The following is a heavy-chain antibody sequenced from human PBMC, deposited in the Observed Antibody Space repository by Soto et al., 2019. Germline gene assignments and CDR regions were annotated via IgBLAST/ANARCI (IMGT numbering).Heavy chain of an antibody. CDR1: GFTFSNYA. J-gene: IGHJ2*01. CDR2: ISYDGSNK. D-gene: IGHD5-18*01. Sequence: QVQLVESGGGVVQPGRSLRLSCAASGFTFSNYAMHWVRQAPGKGLEWVAVISYDGSNKYYADSVKGRFTISRDNSKNXXYLQRHRLRAEETAVYYCARDPWWGTGMVLWYFDLWGRGTLVTVSS. V-gene: IGHV3-30-3*01. CDR3: ARDPWWGTGMVLWYFDL.